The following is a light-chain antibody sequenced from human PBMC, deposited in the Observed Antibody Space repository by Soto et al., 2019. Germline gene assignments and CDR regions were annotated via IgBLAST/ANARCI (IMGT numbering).Light chain of an antibody. CDR1: QPGLSSSHNKNY. Sequence: DIVMTQYRDSLAVSLGDRDTINCKSSQPGLSSSHNKNYLSWFQQKPGQPTKLLISWASTRESGVPDRFSGSGSGTDFTLTISTLQAEDMAVYYCQQYDSAPWAFGQGTKVEIQ. V-gene: IGKV4-1*01. CDR2: WAS. J-gene: IGKJ1*01. CDR3: QQYDSAPWA.